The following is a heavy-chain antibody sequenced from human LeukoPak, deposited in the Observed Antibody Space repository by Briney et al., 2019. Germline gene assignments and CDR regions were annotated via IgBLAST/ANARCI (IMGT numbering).Heavy chain of an antibody. CDR1: GGIYRITS. Sequence: ASVKVSCKISGGIYRITSITWVRRAPGQGLEWMGGIIPMSDTANYAQTFQGRVTITKDESTSTAYMELSSLIPDDTALYYCATYGGNTAEYFQHWGQGTLVTVSS. CDR2: IIPMSDTA. CDR3: ATYGGNTAEYFQH. V-gene: IGHV1-69*05. J-gene: IGHJ1*01. D-gene: IGHD4-23*01.